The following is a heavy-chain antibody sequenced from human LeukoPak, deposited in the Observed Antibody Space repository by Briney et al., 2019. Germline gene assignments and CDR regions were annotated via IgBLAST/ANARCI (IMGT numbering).Heavy chain of an antibody. Sequence: SQTLSLTCAISGDSVSSNSAAWNWIRQSSSRGLEWLGRTFYRSKWYNDYAVSVKSRITINPDTSKNQFSLQLNSVTPEDTAVYYCARKRRVGANNAFDIWGQGTMVTVSS. J-gene: IGHJ3*02. CDR2: TFYRSKWYN. CDR3: ARKRRVGANNAFDI. CDR1: GDSVSSNSAA. V-gene: IGHV6-1*01. D-gene: IGHD1-26*01.